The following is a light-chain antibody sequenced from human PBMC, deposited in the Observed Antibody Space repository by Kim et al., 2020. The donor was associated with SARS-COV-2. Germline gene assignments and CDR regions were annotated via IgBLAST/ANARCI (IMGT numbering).Light chain of an antibody. V-gene: IGLV1-40*01. J-gene: IGLJ2*01. CDR2: GDT. Sequence: QRVTISFTGSSSNIGADFVVHWYQQLPGAAPKLLIYGDTNRPSGVPDRFSGSKSGTSASLAITGLQAEDEAAYYCQSYDISLSAVVFGGGTQLTVL. CDR1: SSNIGADFV. CDR3: QSYDISLSAVV.